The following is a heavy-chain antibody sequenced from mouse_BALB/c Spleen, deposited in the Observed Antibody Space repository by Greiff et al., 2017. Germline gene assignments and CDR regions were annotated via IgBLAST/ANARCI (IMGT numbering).Heavy chain of an antibody. Sequence: EVHLVESGGGLVQPGGSLNLSCAASGFDFSRYWMSWARQAPGKGQEWIGEINPGSSTINYTPSLKDKFIISRDNAKNTLYLQMSKVRSEDTALYYCARRDYDSAMDYWGQGTSVTVSS. CDR1: GFDFSRYW. D-gene: IGHD2-4*01. J-gene: IGHJ4*01. CDR2: INPGSSTI. CDR3: ARRDYDSAMDY. V-gene: IGHV4-2*02.